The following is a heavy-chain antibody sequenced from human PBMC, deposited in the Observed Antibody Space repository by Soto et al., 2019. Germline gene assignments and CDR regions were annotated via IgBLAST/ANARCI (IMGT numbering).Heavy chain of an antibody. J-gene: IGHJ4*02. D-gene: IGHD5-12*01. V-gene: IGHV3-23*01. CDR3: AKDHEYSGYDYYFDY. CDR2: ISGGGGST. CDR1: GFTFDNYA. Sequence: EVQLLESGGDLVEPGGSLRLSCAASGFTFDNYAMSWVRQAPGKGLEWVSAISGGGGSTYYADSVKGRFTISRDNSKNALYLQMNSLRVEDTAVYFCAKDHEYSGYDYYFDYWGQGTLVTVSS.